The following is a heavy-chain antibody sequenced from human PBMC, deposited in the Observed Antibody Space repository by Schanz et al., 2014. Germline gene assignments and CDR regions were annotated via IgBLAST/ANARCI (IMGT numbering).Heavy chain of an antibody. CDR3: ARDFHGYGPHLDY. CDR2: IWYDGSNK. D-gene: IGHD5-12*01. Sequence: VQLVESGGGLVQPGGSLRLSCAASGFGFSSYGMHWVRQAPGKGLEWVAVIWYDGSNKYYADSVKGRFTVSRDNSKNTLYLQLNSLRAEDTAVYYCARDFHGYGPHLDYWGQGSLVTVSS. J-gene: IGHJ4*02. CDR1: GFGFSSYG. V-gene: IGHV3-33*08.